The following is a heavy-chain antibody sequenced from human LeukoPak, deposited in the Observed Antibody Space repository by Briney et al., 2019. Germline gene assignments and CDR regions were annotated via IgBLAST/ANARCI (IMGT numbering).Heavy chain of an antibody. CDR1: GGTFSSYA. J-gene: IGHJ4*02. CDR2: IIPIFGTA. Sequence: SVKVSCKASGGTFSSYAISWVRQAPGQGLEWMGRIIPIFGTANYAQKFQGRVTITTDESTCTAYMELSSLRSEDTAVYYCASRVLSSYGYYFDYWGQGTLVTVSS. V-gene: IGHV1-69*05. D-gene: IGHD5-18*01. CDR3: ASRVLSSYGYYFDY.